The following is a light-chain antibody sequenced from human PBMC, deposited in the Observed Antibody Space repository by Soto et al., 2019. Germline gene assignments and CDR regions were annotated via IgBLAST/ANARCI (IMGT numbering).Light chain of an antibody. CDR2: EDS. J-gene: IGLJ2*01. CDR1: SSDVGSYNL. Sequence: QSALTQPASVSGSPGQSITISCTGTSSDVGSYNLVSWYQQHPVKAPKLMIYEDSKRPSGVSNRFSGSKSGNTASLTISGLQAEDEADYYCCSYAGSSTFVIFGGGTKLTVL. CDR3: CSYAGSSTFVI. V-gene: IGLV2-23*02.